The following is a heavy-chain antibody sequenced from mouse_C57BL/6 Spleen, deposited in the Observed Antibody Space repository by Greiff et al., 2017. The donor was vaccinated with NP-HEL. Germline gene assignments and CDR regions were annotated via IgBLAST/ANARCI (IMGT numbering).Heavy chain of an antibody. D-gene: IGHD1-1*01. V-gene: IGHV1-54*01. Sequence: VQLQQSGAELVRPGTSVKVSCKASGYAFTNYLIEWVKQRPGQGLEWIGVINPGSGGTNYNEKFKGKATLTADKSSSTAYMQLSSLTSEDSAVYVCARSYYGTLYWGQGTSVTVSS. CDR2: INPGSGGT. CDR1: GYAFTNYL. J-gene: IGHJ4*01. CDR3: ARSYYGTLY.